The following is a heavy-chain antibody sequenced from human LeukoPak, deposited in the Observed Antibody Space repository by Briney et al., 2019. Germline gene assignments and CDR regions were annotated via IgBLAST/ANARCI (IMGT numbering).Heavy chain of an antibody. Sequence: GASVKVSCKASGYTFTSYGISWVRQAPGQGLEWMGWISAYNGNTNYAQKLQGRVTMTTDTSTSTAYMELRSLRSDDTAVYYCARGKGTMITFGGVIDWAYNWFDPWGQGTLVTVSS. CDR2: ISAYNGNT. CDR1: GYTFTSYG. CDR3: ARGKGTMITFGGVIDWAYNWFDP. J-gene: IGHJ5*02. V-gene: IGHV1-18*01. D-gene: IGHD3-16*01.